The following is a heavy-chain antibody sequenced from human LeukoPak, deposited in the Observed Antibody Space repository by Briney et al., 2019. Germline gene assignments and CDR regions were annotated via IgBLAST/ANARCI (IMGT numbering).Heavy chain of an antibody. V-gene: IGHV1-69*05. CDR2: IIPIFGTA. J-gene: IGHJ3*01. Sequence: SVKVSCKASGYTFTSYGISWVRQAPGQGLEWMGRIIPIFGTANYAQKFQGRVTITTGESTSTAYMELSSLRSEDTAVYYCARDSRGLYYYDSSGYWSLWGQGTMVTVSS. CDR3: ARDSRGLYYYDSSGYWSL. D-gene: IGHD3-22*01. CDR1: GYTFTSYG.